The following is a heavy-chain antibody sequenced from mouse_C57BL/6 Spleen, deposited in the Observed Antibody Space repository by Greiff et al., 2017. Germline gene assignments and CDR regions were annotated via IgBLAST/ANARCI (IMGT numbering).Heavy chain of an antibody. V-gene: IGHV1-76*01. CDR3: AREGYGSSYGFDY. CDR1: GYTFTDYY. D-gene: IGHD1-1*01. J-gene: IGHJ2*01. CDR2: IYPGSGNT. Sequence: VQLVESGAELVRPGASVKLSCKASGYTFTDYYINWVKQRPGQGLEWIARIYPGSGNTYYNEKFKGKATLTAEKSSSTAYMQLSSLTSEDSAVYFCAREGYGSSYGFDYWGQGTTLTVSS.